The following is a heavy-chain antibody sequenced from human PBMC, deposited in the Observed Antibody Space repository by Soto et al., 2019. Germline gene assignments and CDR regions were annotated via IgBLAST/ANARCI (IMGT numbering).Heavy chain of an antibody. J-gene: IGHJ5*02. Sequence: LVASGGGLVQPGGSLRLSCVASGFILSTHDLHWVRDTPGGGLEWVSGIGTLGDTFYGAFVKGRFTISRENAKNSLYLQMNRLTVGDTAVDYCVRGRSFDFASTPPPTFGPWGQGTLVTVSS. CDR2: IGTLGDT. D-gene: IGHD3-9*01. CDR3: VRGRSFDFASTPPPTFGP. V-gene: IGHV3-13*01. CDR1: GFILSTHD.